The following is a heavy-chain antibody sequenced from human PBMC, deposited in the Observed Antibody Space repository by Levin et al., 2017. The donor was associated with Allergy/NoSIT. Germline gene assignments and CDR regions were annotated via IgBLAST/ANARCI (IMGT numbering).Heavy chain of an antibody. J-gene: IGHJ4*02. Sequence: PSQTLSLTCAISGDSVSSSSAAWSWIRQSPSRGLEWLGRTYYRSRWLNDYAASVKSRITISPDTSKNQFSLQLNSVTPEDTAVYYCAKLSSNGYYYFDYWGQGTLVTVSS. V-gene: IGHV6-1*01. D-gene: IGHD5-18*01. CDR1: GDSVSSSSAA. CDR2: TYYRSRWLN. CDR3: AKLSSNGYYYFDY.